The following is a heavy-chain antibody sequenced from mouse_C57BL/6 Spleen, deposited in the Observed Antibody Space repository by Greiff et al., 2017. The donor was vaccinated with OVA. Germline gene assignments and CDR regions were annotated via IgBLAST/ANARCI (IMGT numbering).Heavy chain of an antibody. V-gene: IGHV1-82*01. CDR2: IYPGDGDT. J-gene: IGHJ4*01. CDR1: GYAFSSSW. CDR3: ARFTTGEAMDY. D-gene: IGHD1-1*01. Sequence: VQLQQSGPELVKPGASVKISCKASGYAFSSSWMNWVKQRPGKGLEWIGRIYPGDGDTNYNGKFKGKATLTADKASSTAYMQLSSLTSDDSAVYFCARFTTGEAMDYWGQGTSVTVSS.